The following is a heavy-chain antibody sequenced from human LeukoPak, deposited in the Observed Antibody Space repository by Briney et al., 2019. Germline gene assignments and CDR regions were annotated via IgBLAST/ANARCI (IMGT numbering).Heavy chain of an antibody. CDR1: GYTFSRYG. D-gene: IGHD1-7*01. CDR2: ITAYDGNT. V-gene: IGHV1-18*01. Sequence: ASMKVSCKASGYTFSRYGITWVRQAPGQGLEWMGWITAYDGNTNFAQNFQARVTMTTDTSTNIAYMELRSLRSDDTAVYYCARQSFIAGDNWNYVLNGDDALDIWGQGTMVTVSS. CDR3: ARQSFIAGDNWNYVLNGDDALDI. J-gene: IGHJ3*02.